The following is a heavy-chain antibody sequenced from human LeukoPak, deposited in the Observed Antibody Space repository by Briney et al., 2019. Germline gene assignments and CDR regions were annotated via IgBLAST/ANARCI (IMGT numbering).Heavy chain of an antibody. J-gene: IGHJ5*02. CDR1: GDSVTSNNW. CDR3: ARQLVPAAGFDP. V-gene: IGHV4-4*02. D-gene: IGHD2-2*01. CDR2: IYQSGTT. Sequence: PSGTLSLTSAVSGDSVTSNNWWTWVRQPPGLGLEWIGEIYQSGTTHYKSSLKSRITISLDKSKNQFSLRLTSVTAADTAIYYCARQLVPAAGFDPWGRGTLVTVSS.